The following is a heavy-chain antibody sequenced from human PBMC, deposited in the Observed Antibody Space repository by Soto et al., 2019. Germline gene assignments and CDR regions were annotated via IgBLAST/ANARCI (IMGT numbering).Heavy chain of an antibody. CDR2: TYWNDDD. V-gene: IGHV2-5*01. D-gene: IGHD6-19*01. J-gene: IGHJ4*02. CDR3: AHRPGGSGWRYYFDY. CDR1: GFSLTSTGVG. Sequence: QITLKESGPALVKPTQPLTLTCSFSGFSLTSTGVGVGWFRQPPGKALEWLGLTYWNDDDRYSSSLRSRLTITKDTSKNQVVLTMTNVDPEDTATYYCAHRPGGSGWRYYFDYWGQGTLVTVSS.